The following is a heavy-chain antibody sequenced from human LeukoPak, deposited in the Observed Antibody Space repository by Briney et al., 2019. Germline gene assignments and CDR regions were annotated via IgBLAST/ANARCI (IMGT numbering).Heavy chain of an antibody. CDR1: GFTFSSYS. D-gene: IGHD4-17*01. CDR2: ISSSSSYI. J-gene: IGHJ5*02. Sequence: GGSLRLSCAASGFTFSSYSMNWVRQAPGKGLEWVSSISSSSSYIYYADSVKGRFTISRDNAKNSLYLQMNSLRAEDMAVYYCARGPVTTVTTPWFDPWGQGTLVTVSS. V-gene: IGHV3-21*01. CDR3: ARGPVTTVTTPWFDP.